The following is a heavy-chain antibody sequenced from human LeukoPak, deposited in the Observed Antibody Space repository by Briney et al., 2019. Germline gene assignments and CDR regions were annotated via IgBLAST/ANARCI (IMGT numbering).Heavy chain of an antibody. D-gene: IGHD2-21*01. CDR3: ARGREVEHTNWFDP. CDR2: IWYDGSNK. J-gene: IGHJ5*02. V-gene: IGHV3-33*01. Sequence: PGGSLRLSCAASGFTFSSYGMHWVRQAPGKGLEWVAVIWYDGSNKYYADSVKGRFTISRDNSKNTLYLQMNSLRTEDTAVYYCARGREVEHTNWFDPWGQGTLVTVSS. CDR1: GFTFSSYG.